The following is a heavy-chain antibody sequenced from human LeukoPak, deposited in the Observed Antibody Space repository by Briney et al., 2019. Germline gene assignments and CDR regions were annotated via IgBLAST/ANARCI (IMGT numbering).Heavy chain of an antibody. V-gene: IGHV1-2*02. J-gene: IGHJ4*02. Sequence: ASVKVSCKASGYTFTGYYMHWVRQAPGQGLEWMGWINPNSGGTNYAQKFQGRVTMTRDTSISTAYMELSRLRSDVTAVYYCARGSGTAMASDYWGQGTLVTVSS. CDR2: INPNSGGT. CDR1: GYTFTGYY. CDR3: ARGSGTAMASDY. D-gene: IGHD5-18*01.